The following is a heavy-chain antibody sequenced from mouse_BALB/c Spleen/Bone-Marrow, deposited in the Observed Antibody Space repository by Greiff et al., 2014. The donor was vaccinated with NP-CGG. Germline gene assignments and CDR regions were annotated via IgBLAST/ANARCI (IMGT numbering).Heavy chain of an antibody. CDR1: GFTFSDYY. CDR3: ARVLRPHYYAMDY. D-gene: IGHD1-2*01. J-gene: IGHJ4*01. Sequence: EVQLVESGGGLVKPGGSLKLSCAASGFTFSDYYMYWVRQTPEKRLEWVATISDGGSYTYYPDSVKGRFTISRDNAKNNLYLQVSSLKSEDTAMYYCARVLRPHYYAMDYWGQGTSVTVSS. CDR2: ISDGGSYT. V-gene: IGHV5-4*02.